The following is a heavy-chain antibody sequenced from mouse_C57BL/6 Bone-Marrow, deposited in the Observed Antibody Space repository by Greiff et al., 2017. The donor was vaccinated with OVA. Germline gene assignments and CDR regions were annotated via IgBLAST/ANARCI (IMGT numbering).Heavy chain of an antibody. D-gene: IGHD1-1*01. J-gene: IGHJ4*01. CDR2: IRSKSNNYAT. Sequence: DVKLQESGGGLVQPKGSLKLSCAASGFSFNTYAMNWVRQAPGKGLEWVARIRSKSNNYATYYADSVKDRFTISRDDSESMLYLQMNNLKTEDTAMYYCFTTDDAMDYWGQGTSVTVSS. CDR3: FTTDDAMDY. V-gene: IGHV10-1*01. CDR1: GFSFNTYA.